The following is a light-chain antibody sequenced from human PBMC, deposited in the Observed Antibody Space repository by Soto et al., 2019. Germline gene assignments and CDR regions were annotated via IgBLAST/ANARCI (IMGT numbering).Light chain of an antibody. V-gene: IGKV1-6*01. CDR1: QYIRND. CDR2: ATS. CDR3: LQDYSYPYT. J-gene: IGKJ2*01. Sequence: AIQMTQSPSSLSASVGDRVTITCRASQYIRNDLGWYQHKPGKAPQLLIFATSNLKSGVPSRFSGSGSATEFTLTLSSLQPEDFATYYCLQDYSYPYTFGQGTKLEIK.